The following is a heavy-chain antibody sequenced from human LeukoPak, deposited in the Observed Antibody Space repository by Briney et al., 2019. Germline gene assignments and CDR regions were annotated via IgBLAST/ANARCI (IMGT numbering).Heavy chain of an antibody. J-gene: IGHJ3*02. V-gene: IGHV4-59*01. D-gene: IGHD5-18*01. CDR3: ARDRIGYSYDDAFDI. Sequence: SETLSLTCSVSDGSISSYYWSWIRQPPGKGLEWIGYIYYSGSTNYNPSLKSRVTISVDTSKNQFSLKLSSVTAADTAVYYCARDRIGYSYDDAFDIWGQGTMVTVSS. CDR2: IYYSGST. CDR1: DGSISSYY.